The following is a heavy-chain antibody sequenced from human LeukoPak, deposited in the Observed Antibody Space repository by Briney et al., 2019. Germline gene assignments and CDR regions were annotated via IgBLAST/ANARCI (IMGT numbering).Heavy chain of an antibody. D-gene: IGHD3-10*01. CDR2: TNSDGSST. Sequence: GGSLRLSCAASGFTFSSYWMHWVRQAPGKGLVWVSRTNSDGSSTSYADSVKGRFTISRDSAKNTLYLQMNSLRAEDTAVYYCARGGWFIVDYWGQGTLVTVSS. V-gene: IGHV3-74*01. CDR1: GFTFSSYW. CDR3: ARGGWFIVDY. J-gene: IGHJ4*02.